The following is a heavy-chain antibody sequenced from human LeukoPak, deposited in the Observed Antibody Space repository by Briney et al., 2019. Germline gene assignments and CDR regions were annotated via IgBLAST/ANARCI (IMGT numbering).Heavy chain of an antibody. CDR2: IYYSGST. Sequence: PSETLSLTCTVSGGSISSSSYYWGWIRQPPGKGLEWIGSIYYSGSTYYNPSLESRVTISVDTSKNQFSLKLSSVTAADTAVYYCARDVVAYSSSSFDYWGQGTLVTVSS. D-gene: IGHD6-6*01. CDR3: ARDVVAYSSSSFDY. CDR1: GGSISSSSYY. J-gene: IGHJ4*02. V-gene: IGHV4-39*07.